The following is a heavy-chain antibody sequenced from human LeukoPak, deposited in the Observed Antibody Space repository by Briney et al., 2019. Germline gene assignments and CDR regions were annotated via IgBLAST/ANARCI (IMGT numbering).Heavy chain of an antibody. CDR1: GGTFSSYA. D-gene: IGHD6-19*01. CDR2: IIPIFGTA. Sequence: GASVKVSCKASGGTFSSYAISWVRQAPGQGLEWMGGIIPIFGTANYAQKFQGRVTITADKSASTAYMELSSLRSEDTAVYYCASSSGWYFISDYWGQGTLVTVSS. CDR3: ASSSGWYFISDY. J-gene: IGHJ4*02. V-gene: IGHV1-69*06.